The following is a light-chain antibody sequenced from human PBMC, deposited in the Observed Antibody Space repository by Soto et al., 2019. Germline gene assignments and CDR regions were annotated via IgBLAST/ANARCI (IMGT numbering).Light chain of an antibody. CDR3: AAWDDSLSGLVV. J-gene: IGLJ2*01. Sequence: QSVLTQPPSASGAPGQRVTISCSGSSSNIGNNYVYWYQQFPGTAPKLLIYRSDQRPSGVPDRFFGSKSGTSASLAISGLRSEDEADYYCAAWDDSLSGLVVFGGGTKLTVL. V-gene: IGLV1-47*01. CDR1: SSNIGNNY. CDR2: RSD.